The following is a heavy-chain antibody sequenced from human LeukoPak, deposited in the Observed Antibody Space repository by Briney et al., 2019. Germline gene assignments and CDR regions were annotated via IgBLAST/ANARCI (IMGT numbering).Heavy chain of an antibody. CDR2: ITSGSSYI. J-gene: IGHJ4*02. CDR1: GFPFSTYT. Sequence: GGSLRLSCAASGFPFSTYTMTWVRQAPGKGLEWVSSITSGSSYIYYADSVKGRFTISRDNAKNSLYLQMNSLRAEDTAVYYCGIQMGECYDSRSVGIDYWGQGTLVTVSS. CDR3: GIQMGECYDSRSVGIDY. D-gene: IGHD3-22*01. V-gene: IGHV3-21*01.